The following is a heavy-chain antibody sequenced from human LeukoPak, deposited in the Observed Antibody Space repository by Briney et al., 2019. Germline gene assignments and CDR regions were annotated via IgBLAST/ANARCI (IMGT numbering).Heavy chain of an antibody. V-gene: IGHV1-46*01. CDR3: AREGKYYYDSSGIKDCYFDY. CDR1: GYTFTSYY. Sequence: ASVKVSCKASGYTFTSYYMHWVRHAPGQGLEWMGIINPSGGSTSYAQKFQGRVTMTRDTSTSTVYVELSSLRSEDTAVYYCAREGKYYYDSSGIKDCYFDYWGQGTLVTVSS. J-gene: IGHJ4*02. CDR2: INPSGGST. D-gene: IGHD3-22*01.